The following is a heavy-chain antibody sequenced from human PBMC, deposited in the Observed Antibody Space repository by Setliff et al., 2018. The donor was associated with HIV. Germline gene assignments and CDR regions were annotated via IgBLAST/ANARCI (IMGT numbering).Heavy chain of an antibody. CDR1: GASISSHY. V-gene: IGHV4-59*11. D-gene: IGHD2-21*01. CDR3: AREIGITKSPYWYFDL. Sequence: PSETLSLTCTVSGASISSHYWTWIRQPPGKGLEWIGSIYSSGSTNYNPSLKSRLPISLDTSENQLSLKFNSVTAADTAVYFCAREIGITKSPYWYFDLWGRGTLVTVSS. CDR2: IYSSGST. J-gene: IGHJ2*01.